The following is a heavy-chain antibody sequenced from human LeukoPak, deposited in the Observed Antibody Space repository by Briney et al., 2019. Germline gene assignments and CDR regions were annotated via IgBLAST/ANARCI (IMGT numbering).Heavy chain of an antibody. J-gene: IGHJ5*02. CDR2: IYPGDSDT. Sequence: GESLKISCLGSGYSFTTYWIGWVRQMPGKGLEWMGIIYPGDSDTRYSPSFQGQVTMSVDKSISTAYLQWSSLKASDTAMYYCAKVERGPFDPWGQGTLVTVSS. CDR3: AKVERGPFDP. CDR1: GYSFTTYW. D-gene: IGHD1-1*01. V-gene: IGHV5-51*01.